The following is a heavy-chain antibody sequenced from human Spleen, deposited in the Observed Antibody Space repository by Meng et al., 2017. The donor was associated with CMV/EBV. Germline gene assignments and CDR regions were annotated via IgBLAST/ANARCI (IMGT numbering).Heavy chain of an antibody. CDR3: ARVLRFLEWLLLGAFDI. CDR1: GFSISNYH. CDR2: IWYDESKK. J-gene: IGHJ3*02. Sequence: GVSLKISCAASGFSISNYHMNWVRQAPGKGLEWVAFIWYDESKKSYGDSVKGRFTVSRDNAKRSLYLQMNTLRAEDTAVYYCARVLRFLEWLLLGAFDIWGRGTMVTVSS. V-gene: IGHV3-33*01. D-gene: IGHD3-3*01.